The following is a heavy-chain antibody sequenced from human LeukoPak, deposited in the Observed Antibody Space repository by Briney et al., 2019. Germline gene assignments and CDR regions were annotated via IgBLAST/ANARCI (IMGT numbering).Heavy chain of an antibody. D-gene: IGHD5-18*01. CDR2: INPSGGST. Sequence: GALVKVSCKASGYTFTSYYMHWVRQAPGQGLEWMGIINPSGGSTSYAQKFQGRVTMTRDTSTSTVYMELSSLRSEDTAVYYCARDGYSYGQGRYYYYYYMDVWGKGTTVTVSS. V-gene: IGHV1-46*01. CDR3: ARDGYSYGQGRYYYYYYMDV. J-gene: IGHJ6*03. CDR1: GYTFTSYY.